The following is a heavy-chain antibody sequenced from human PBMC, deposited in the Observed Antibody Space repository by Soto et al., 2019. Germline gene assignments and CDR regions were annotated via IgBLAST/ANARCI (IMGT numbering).Heavy chain of an antibody. J-gene: IGHJ4*02. D-gene: IGHD1-26*01. CDR2: VIPLLGSA. Sequence: VQLVQSGAEVQKPGSSVKVSCKASGGTFSSYAVSWVRQAPGQGLEWMGGVIPLLGSANYAGKFQGRVTITAGESATIAFVELSNLRSEDTAVYYCAIGSTYSGEFDYWGQGTLVTVSS. CDR1: GGTFSSYA. V-gene: IGHV1-69*01. CDR3: AIGSTYSGEFDY.